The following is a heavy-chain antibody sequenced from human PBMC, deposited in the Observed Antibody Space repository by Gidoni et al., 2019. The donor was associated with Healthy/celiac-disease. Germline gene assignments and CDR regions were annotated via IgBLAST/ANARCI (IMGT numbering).Heavy chain of an antibody. CDR3: AKDSGDYCSGGSCYSFDP. J-gene: IGHJ5*02. D-gene: IGHD2-15*01. CDR1: GFTFDDYA. V-gene: IGHV3-9*01. Sequence: EVQLVESGGGLVQPGRSLRLSCAASGFTFDDYAMHWVRQAPGKGLEWVSGISWNSGSIGYADSVKGRFTISRDNAKNSLYLQMNSLRAEDTALYYCAKDSGDYCSGGSCYSFDPWGQGTLVTVSS. CDR2: ISWNSGSI.